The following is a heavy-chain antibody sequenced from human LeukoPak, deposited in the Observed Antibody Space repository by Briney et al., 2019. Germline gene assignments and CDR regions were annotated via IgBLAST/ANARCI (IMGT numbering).Heavy chain of an antibody. V-gene: IGHV1-69*13. D-gene: IGHD5-24*01. J-gene: IGHJ4*02. CDR1: GGTFSSYA. CDR3: APNSRGWLQSRISFDY. CDR2: IIPIFGTA. Sequence: SVKVSCKASGGTFSSYAISWVRQAPGQGLEWMGGIIPIFGTANYAQKFQGRVTITADESTSTAYMELSSLRSEDTAVYYCAPNSRGWLQSRISFDYWGQGTLVTVSS.